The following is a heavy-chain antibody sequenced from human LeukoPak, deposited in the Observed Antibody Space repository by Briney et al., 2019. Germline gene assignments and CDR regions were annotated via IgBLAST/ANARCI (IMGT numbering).Heavy chain of an antibody. Sequence: ASVKVSCKASGYTLTELSMHWVRQAPGKGLEWMGGFGPEDGETIYAQKFQGRVTMTEDTSTDTAYMELSSLRSEDTAVYYCATDCRRPFRELWFGEWDYWGQGTLVTVSS. CDR1: GYTLTELS. J-gene: IGHJ4*02. V-gene: IGHV1-24*01. CDR2: FGPEDGET. CDR3: ATDCRRPFRELWFGEWDY. D-gene: IGHD3-10*01.